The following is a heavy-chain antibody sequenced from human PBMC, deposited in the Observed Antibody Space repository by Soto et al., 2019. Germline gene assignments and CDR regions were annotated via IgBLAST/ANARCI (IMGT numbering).Heavy chain of an antibody. CDR3: ARQDRYCTNGVCYTEWFDP. CDR1: GYSFTSYW. D-gene: IGHD2-8*01. CDR2: IDPTDSYT. V-gene: IGHV5-10-1*01. J-gene: IGHJ5*02. Sequence: NHGESLKISCKGSGYSFTSYWINWVRQMPGKGLEWMGRIDPTDSYTNYSPSFQGHVTISADKSISTAYLQWSSLKASDTAMYYCARQDRYCTNGVCYTEWFDPWGRGTLVTVSS.